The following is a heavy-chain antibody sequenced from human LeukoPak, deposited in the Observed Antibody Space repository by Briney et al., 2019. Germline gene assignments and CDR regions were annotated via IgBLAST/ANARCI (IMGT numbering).Heavy chain of an antibody. V-gene: IGHV4-59*01. CDR2: IYYSGST. Sequence: SETLSLTCTVSGVSISSYYWSWIRQPPGKGLEWIGYIYYSGSTNYNPSLKSRVTISVDTSKNQFSLKLSSVTAADTAVYYCARWGGIGMDVWGQGTTVTVSS. CDR1: GVSISSYY. D-gene: IGHD3-16*01. J-gene: IGHJ6*02. CDR3: ARWGGIGMDV.